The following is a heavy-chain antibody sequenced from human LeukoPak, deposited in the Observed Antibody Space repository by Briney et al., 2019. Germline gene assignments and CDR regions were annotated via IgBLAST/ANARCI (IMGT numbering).Heavy chain of an antibody. CDR2: ISAYNGNT. Sequence: ASVKVSCKASGYTFTSYGISWVRQAPGQGLEWMGWISAYNGNTNYAQKLQGRVTMATDTSTSTAYMELRSLRSDDTAVYYCERTINYYGSGSFLGYFDYWGQGTLVTVSS. CDR1: GYTFTSYG. D-gene: IGHD3-10*01. V-gene: IGHV1-18*01. CDR3: ERTINYYGSGSFLGYFDY. J-gene: IGHJ4*02.